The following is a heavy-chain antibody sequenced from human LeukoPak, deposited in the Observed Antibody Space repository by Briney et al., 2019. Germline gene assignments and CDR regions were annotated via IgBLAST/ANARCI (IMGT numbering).Heavy chain of an antibody. CDR2: INHSGST. J-gene: IGHJ4*02. D-gene: IGHD2-15*01. Sequence: SETLSLTRAVYGGSFSGYYWSWIRQPPGKGLEWIGEINHSGSTNYNTSLKSRVTISVDTSKNQFSLKLSSVTAADTAVYYRARDRYCSGGSCYTFDYWGQGTLVTVSS. CDR1: GGSFSGYY. CDR3: ARDRYCSGGSCYTFDY. V-gene: IGHV4-34*01.